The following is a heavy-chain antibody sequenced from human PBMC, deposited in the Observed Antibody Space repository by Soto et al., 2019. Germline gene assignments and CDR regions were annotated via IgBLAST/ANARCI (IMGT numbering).Heavy chain of an antibody. D-gene: IGHD5-12*01. J-gene: IGHJ3*02. Sequence: ASETLSLTCTVSCGSISSYYWSWIRQPPGKGLEWIGYIYYSGSTNYNPSLKSRVTISVDTSKNQFSLKLSSVTAADTAVYYCARDLRNAFDIWGQGTMVTVSS. CDR1: CGSISSYY. CDR2: IYYSGST. CDR3: ARDLRNAFDI. V-gene: IGHV4-59*01.